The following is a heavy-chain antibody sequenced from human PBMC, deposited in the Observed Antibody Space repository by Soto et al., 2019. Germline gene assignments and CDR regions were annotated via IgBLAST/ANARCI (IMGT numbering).Heavy chain of an antibody. V-gene: IGHV4-61*08. D-gene: IGHD4-4*01. CDR2: IYNDVKNNFNLPLT. Sequence: QVQLQESGPGLVKPSETLSLTCSVSGASVSSDGYFWTWIRQPPGKGLEWLGYIYNDVKNNFNLPLTTYTPSRLTRGTISLDTSKNLFSLKLTSVTAADTAVYYCARNFGPSYADYSNYGWGLDVWGQGTPVTVSS. CDR1: GASVSSDGYF. CDR3: ARNFGPSYADYSNYGWGLDV. J-gene: IGHJ6*02.